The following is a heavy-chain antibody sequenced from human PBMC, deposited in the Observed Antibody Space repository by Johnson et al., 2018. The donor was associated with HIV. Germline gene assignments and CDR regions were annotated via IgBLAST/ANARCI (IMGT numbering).Heavy chain of an antibody. CDR1: GFTFSNAW. CDR2: LKSKIDGGTT. D-gene: IGHD6-19*01. V-gene: IGHV3-15*01. CDR3: ATARNRLWSSSGWTGFWAFDI. Sequence: VQLVESGGGLVKPGGSLRLSCAASGFTFSNAWMSWVRQAPGKGLEWVGRLKSKIDGGTTDYAAPVKGRFTISRDDSKNTLSLEMNSLKIEDTAGYYCATARNRLWSSSGWTGFWAFDIWGQGTMVTVSS. J-gene: IGHJ3*02.